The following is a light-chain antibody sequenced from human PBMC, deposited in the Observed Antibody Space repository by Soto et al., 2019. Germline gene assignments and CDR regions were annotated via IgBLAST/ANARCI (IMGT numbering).Light chain of an antibody. CDR1: QSISRY. J-gene: IGKJ3*01. CDR2: AAS. V-gene: IGKV1-39*01. Sequence: DLPMTPSPSSLSASVGDRVTITCRASQSISRYLNWYQQKPGKAPKLLIYAASSLQSGLPSRFSDSGSWADFTLTISILQPEDFATYSWQQSSSTVFTFGPGTKVDIK. CDR3: QQSSSTVFT.